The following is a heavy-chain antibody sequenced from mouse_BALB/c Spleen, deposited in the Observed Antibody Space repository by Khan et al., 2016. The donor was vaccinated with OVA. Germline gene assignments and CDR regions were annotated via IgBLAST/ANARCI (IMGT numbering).Heavy chain of an antibody. CDR3: SRPPYYSYVLDN. V-gene: IGHV9-3-1*01. CDR1: GYTFTKFG. J-gene: IGHJ4*01. CDR2: INTYTGEP. Sequence: QVQLEETGPEVKKPSETVYISCKASGYTFTKFGMNWVKQAPGKGLKWMGWINTYTGEPTYAADFNGRFAFSLDTSASTSYLQINTLKNEDTATNYCSRPPYYSYVLDNWGQGTSVTVSS. D-gene: IGHD2-10*01.